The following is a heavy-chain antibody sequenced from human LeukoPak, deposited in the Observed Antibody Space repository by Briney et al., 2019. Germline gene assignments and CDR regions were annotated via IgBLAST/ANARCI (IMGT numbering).Heavy chain of an antibody. CDR2: LYSGGST. D-gene: IGHD6-19*01. CDR3: AKDNRRHYTSGPNPDSLH. CDR1: GFTVSSNY. V-gene: IGHV3-53*01. Sequence: GSLRLSCVASGFTVSSNYMSWVRQAPGKGLEWVSVLYSGGSTNYADSVKGRFTISRDNAKNSLYLQMNSLRVKDTAFYYCAKDNRRHYTSGPNPDSLHWGQGALVTVSS. J-gene: IGHJ4*02.